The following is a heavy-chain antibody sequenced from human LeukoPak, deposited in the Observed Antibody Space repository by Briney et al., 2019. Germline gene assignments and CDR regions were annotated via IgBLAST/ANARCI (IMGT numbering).Heavy chain of an antibody. CDR3: ATRNWGSEGAFDI. CDR1: GYTFTSYD. V-gene: IGHV1-8*01. J-gene: IGHJ3*02. D-gene: IGHD7-27*01. CDR2: MNPNSGNT. Sequence: ASVKVSCKASGYTFTSYDINLVRQATGQGLEWMGWMNPNSGNTGYAQKFQGRVTMTRNTSISTAYMELSSLRSEDTAVYYCATRNWGSEGAFDIWRQGTMVTVSS.